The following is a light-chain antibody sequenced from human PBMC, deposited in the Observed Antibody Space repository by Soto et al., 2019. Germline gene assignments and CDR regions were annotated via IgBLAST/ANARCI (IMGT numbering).Light chain of an antibody. V-gene: IGKV1-5*03. CDR1: QSINSW. J-gene: IGKJ1*01. Sequence: DIQMTQSPSTLSASVGDRVTITCRASQSINSWLAWFQQKPGKAPKLLIYKASSLESGVPSRFSGSGSETEFTLTISSLQPDDFATYFCQQYNIYSCTFGQGTKVEI. CDR2: KAS. CDR3: QQYNIYSCT.